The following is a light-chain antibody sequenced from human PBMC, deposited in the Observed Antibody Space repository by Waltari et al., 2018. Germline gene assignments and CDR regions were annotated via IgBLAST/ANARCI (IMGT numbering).Light chain of an antibody. CDR2: EVS. V-gene: IGLV2-8*01. J-gene: IGLJ1*01. Sequence: QSALTQPPSASGSPGQSVTISCPGTSSDVGGYNYVPWYQHHPGKAPKLMIYEVSKPPSRAPDRCSVSKSGTPAALTFSGLQAEDEADYYCSSYAGSNTLDVFGTGTKVTVL. CDR3: SSYAGSNTLDV. CDR1: SSDVGGYNY.